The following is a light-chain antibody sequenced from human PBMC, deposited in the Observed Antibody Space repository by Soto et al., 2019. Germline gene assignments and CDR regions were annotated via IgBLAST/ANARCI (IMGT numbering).Light chain of an antibody. CDR2: AAS. CDR1: QSIRSN. J-gene: IGKJ1*01. V-gene: IGKV3-15*01. CDR3: QQYSDWPLS. Sequence: EIVLTQSPATLSVSPGDRATLSCRASQSIRSNLAWYQQRPGQAPRLLIYAASSRATGVPARFSGAESGTDFTLTISSLQSEDSAVYYCQQYSDWPLSFGQGTKVDIK.